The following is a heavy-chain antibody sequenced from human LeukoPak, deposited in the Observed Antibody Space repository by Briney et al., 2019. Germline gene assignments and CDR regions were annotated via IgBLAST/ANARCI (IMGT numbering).Heavy chain of an antibody. CDR1: GYSISSGYY. Sequence: SETLSLTCTVSGYSISSGYYWGWIRQPPGKGLEWIGSIYYSGSTYYNPSLKSRVTISVDTSKNQFSLKLSSVTAADTAVYYCATFTVTTSGFQYYFDYWGQGTLVTVSS. CDR2: IYYSGST. CDR3: ATFTVTTSGFQYYFDY. V-gene: IGHV4-38-2*02. D-gene: IGHD4-17*01. J-gene: IGHJ4*02.